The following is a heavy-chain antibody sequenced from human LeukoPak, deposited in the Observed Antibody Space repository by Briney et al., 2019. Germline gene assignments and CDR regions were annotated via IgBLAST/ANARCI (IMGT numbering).Heavy chain of an antibody. V-gene: IGHV4-34*01. D-gene: IGHD3-22*01. CDR2: NNHSGST. CDR3: ARGGLVVKANWFDP. J-gene: IGHJ5*02. Sequence: SETLSHTCAVYGGSFSRYYWSLIPQPPGNGREGIAENNHSGSTNYNPSLKSPVTISVDTSKHQFSLKLSSVTAADTAVYYCARGGLVVKANWFDPWGQGTLVTVSS. CDR1: GGSFSRYY.